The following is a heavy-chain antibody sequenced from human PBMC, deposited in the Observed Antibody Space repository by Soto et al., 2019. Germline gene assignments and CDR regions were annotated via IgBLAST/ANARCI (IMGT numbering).Heavy chain of an antibody. Sequence: XXTLSLTCTVSGGSISSSSYCWGWLRQPPGKGLEWIGSIYYSGSTYYNPSLKSRVTISVDTSKNQFSLKLSYVTAADTAVYYCARHEVRNWFDPWGQGTLVTVSS. CDR2: IYYSGST. V-gene: IGHV4-39*01. CDR3: ARHEVRNWFDP. J-gene: IGHJ5*02. CDR1: GGSISSSSYC.